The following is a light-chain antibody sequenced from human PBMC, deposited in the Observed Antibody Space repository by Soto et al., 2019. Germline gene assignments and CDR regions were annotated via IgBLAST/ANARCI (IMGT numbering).Light chain of an antibody. CDR2: GNS. J-gene: IGLJ2*01. Sequence: QSVLTQPPSVSGAPGQRVTISCTGSSSNIGAGYDVHWYQQFPGTAPKLLIYGNSNRPSGVPDRFSGSKSGTSASLAITGLQAEDEGDYYCQSYDSSLSGVVFGGGTNLTVL. CDR3: QSYDSSLSGVV. CDR1: SSNIGAGYD. V-gene: IGLV1-40*01.